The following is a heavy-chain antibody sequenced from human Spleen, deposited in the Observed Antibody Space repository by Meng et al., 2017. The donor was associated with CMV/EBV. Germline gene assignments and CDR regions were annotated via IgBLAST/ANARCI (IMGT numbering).Heavy chain of an antibody. J-gene: IGHJ3*02. D-gene: IGHD3-10*01. V-gene: IGHV3-23*01. CDR2: ITGSGGST. CDR1: TFTFSSYT. Sequence: GESLKISCTASTFTFSSYTMTGVRQAPGKGLEWVSAITGSGGSTYYADSLKGRFTISRDNSKNTLYLQMTSLRAEDTALYYCAKDDTYGSGSPDAFDIWGQGTMVTVSS. CDR3: AKDDTYGSGSPDAFDI.